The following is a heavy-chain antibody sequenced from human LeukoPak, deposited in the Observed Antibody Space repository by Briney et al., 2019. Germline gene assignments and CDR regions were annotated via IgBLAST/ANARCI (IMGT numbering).Heavy chain of an antibody. CDR3: AKDRGYSYGISEY. D-gene: IGHD5-18*01. J-gene: IGHJ4*02. CDR1: GFTFSTFA. Sequence: GGSLRLSCVASGFTFSTFAMSWVRQAPGKGLEWVSTISETGRSTYYADSVKGQFTISRDNSKNTLYLQMNSLRAEDTAVYYCAKDRGYSYGISEYWGQGTLVTVSS. V-gene: IGHV3-23*01. CDR2: ISETGRST.